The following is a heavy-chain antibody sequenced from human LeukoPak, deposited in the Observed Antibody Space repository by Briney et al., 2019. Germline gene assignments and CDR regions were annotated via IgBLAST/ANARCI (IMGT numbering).Heavy chain of an antibody. CDR2: INWNRGSP. CDR1: RFTFEDYG. V-gene: IGHV3-20*04. D-gene: IGHD3-10*01. Sequence: GGSLRLSCAASRFTFEDYGMSWVRQVPGKGLEWVSGINWNRGSPGYSESVKGRFTISRDNAKNSLYLQMNSLRAEDTAVYYCARVALGSYNWFDPWGQGTLVTVSS. CDR3: ARVALGSYNWFDP. J-gene: IGHJ5*02.